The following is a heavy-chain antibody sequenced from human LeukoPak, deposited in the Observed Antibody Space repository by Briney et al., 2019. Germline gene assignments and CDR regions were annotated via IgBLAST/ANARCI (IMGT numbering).Heavy chain of an antibody. J-gene: IGHJ4*02. V-gene: IGHV3-21*04. CDR2: ISSSSSYI. Sequence: GGSLRLSCAASGFTFSVYSMNWVRQAPGKGLEWVSSISSSSSYIYYADSVKGRFTISRDNAKNSLYLQMNSLRAEDTAVYYCARGSVVATISRLYDYWGQGTLVTVSS. CDR3: ARGSVVATISRLYDY. D-gene: IGHD5-12*01. CDR1: GFTFSVYS.